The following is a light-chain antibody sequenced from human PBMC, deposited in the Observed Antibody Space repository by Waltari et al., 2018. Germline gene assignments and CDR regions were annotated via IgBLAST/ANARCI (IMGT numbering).Light chain of an antibody. Sequence: QSALTQPASVSGSPGQSITISCTGTSSDVGGYDFASWYQQYPGKAPKLVIYDVYYRPSGVSHRFSASKSGNTASLTISGLQTEDEADYYCSSYTSISTSMVFGGGTKLTVL. J-gene: IGLJ2*01. CDR2: DVY. V-gene: IGLV2-14*03. CDR3: SSYTSISTSMV. CDR1: SSDVGGYDF.